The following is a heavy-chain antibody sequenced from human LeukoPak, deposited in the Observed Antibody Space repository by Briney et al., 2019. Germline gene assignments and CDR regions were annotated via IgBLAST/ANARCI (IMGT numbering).Heavy chain of an antibody. D-gene: IGHD3-22*01. J-gene: IGHJ5*02. CDR2: INPNSGGT. V-gene: IGHV1-2*02. CDR1: GYTFTGYY. CDR3: AREGYYDSSGYSNWFDP. Sequence: ASVKVSCKASGYTFTGYYMHWVRQAPGQGLEWMGWINPNSGGTNYAQKFQGRVTMTRDTSISTAYMELSRLRSADTAVYYCAREGYYDSSGYSNWFDPWGQGTLVTVSS.